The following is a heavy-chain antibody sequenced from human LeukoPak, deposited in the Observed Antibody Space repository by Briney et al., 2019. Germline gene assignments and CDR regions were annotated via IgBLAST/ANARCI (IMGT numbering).Heavy chain of an antibody. J-gene: IGHJ4*02. V-gene: IGHV4-61*02. CDR2: IYTSGST. Sequence: PSQTLSLTCTVSGGSISSGGYYWSWIRQHPGKGLEWIERIYTSGSTNYNPSLKSRVTISVDTSKNQFSLKLSSVTAADTAVYYCARDGSYYDSSDYWGQGTLVTVSS. CDR3: ARDGSYYDSSDY. D-gene: IGHD3-22*01. CDR1: GGSISSGGYY.